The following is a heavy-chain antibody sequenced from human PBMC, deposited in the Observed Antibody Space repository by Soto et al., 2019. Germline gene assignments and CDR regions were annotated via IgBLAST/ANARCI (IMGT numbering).Heavy chain of an antibody. J-gene: IGHJ4*02. CDR2: ISYDGSNK. CDR3: ARDGYSSSWYYFDS. V-gene: IGHV3-30-3*01. CDR1: GFTFSSYA. Sequence: QVQLVESGGGVVQPGRSLRLSCAASGFTFSSYAMHWVRQAPGKGLEWVAVISYDGSNKYYADSVKGRFTISRDNSKNTLYLQMNSLRAEDTAVYYCARDGYSSSWYYFDSWGQGTLVTVSS. D-gene: IGHD6-13*01.